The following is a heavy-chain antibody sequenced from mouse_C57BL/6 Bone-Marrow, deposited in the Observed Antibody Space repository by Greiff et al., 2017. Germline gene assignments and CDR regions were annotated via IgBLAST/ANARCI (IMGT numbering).Heavy chain of an antibody. Sequence: EVHLVESGGGLVQPGGSLKLSCAASGFTFSDYGLAWVRQAPRKGPEWVAFISNLAYSIYYADTVTGRFTISRENAKNTLYLEMISLRSEDTAMYYCARYDYDGYAMDYWGQGTSVTVSS. CDR1: GFTFSDYG. J-gene: IGHJ4*01. D-gene: IGHD2-4*01. CDR2: ISNLAYSI. V-gene: IGHV5-15*01. CDR3: ARYDYDGYAMDY.